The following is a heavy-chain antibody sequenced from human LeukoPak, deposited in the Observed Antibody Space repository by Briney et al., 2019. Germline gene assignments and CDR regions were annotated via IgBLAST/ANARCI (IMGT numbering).Heavy chain of an antibody. V-gene: IGHV1-24*01. CDR3: ATVFYYGSGSYHAFDI. CDR2: FDPEDGET. CDR1: GYTLTELS. D-gene: IGHD3-10*01. J-gene: IGHJ3*02. Sequence: ASVKVSCKVSGYTLTELSMHWVRQAPGKGLDWMGGFDPEDGETIYAQKFQGRVTMTEDTSTDTAYMELSSLRSEDSDVYCCATVFYYGSGSYHAFDIWGQGTMVSVSS.